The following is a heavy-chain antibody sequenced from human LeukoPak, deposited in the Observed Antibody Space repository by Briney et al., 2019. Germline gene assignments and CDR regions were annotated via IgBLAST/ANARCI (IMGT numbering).Heavy chain of an antibody. CDR2: INPNSGGT. CDR3: ARSMIVVVPDAFDI. CDR1: GYTFTDYY. V-gene: IGHV1-2*02. Sequence: ASVKVSCKASGYTFTDYYINWVRQAPGQGLEWMGWINPNSGGTNYAQKFQGRVTMTRDTSISTAYMELSRLRSDDTAVYYCARSMIVVVPDAFDIWGQGTMVTVSS. D-gene: IGHD3-22*01. J-gene: IGHJ3*02.